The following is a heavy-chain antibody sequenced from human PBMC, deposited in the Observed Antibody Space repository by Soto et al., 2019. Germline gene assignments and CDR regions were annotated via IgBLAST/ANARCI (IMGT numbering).Heavy chain of an antibody. CDR1: GDTFKNCV. D-gene: IGHD3-10*01. J-gene: IGHJ6*02. CDR2: IIPLFGTT. CDR3: AAELGFGKLSVV. Sequence: QVQVAQSGVEVRRPGSSVKVSCKASGDTFKNCVISWVRQAPGQGLEWMGGIIPLFGTTDFAQRFQGRLTITTDESTTTAYMELSRLRFEDTATYYCAAELGFGKLSVVWGQGTTVIVSS. V-gene: IGHV1-69*01.